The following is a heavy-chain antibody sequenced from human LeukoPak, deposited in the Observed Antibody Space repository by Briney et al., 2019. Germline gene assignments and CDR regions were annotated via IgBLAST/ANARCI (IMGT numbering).Heavy chain of an antibody. CDR2: INPNSGGT. Sequence: GASVKVSCKASGYTFTDYYMHWVRQAPGQGLEWMGWINPNSGGTNYAQKFQGRVTMTRDTSISTAYMELSRLRSDDTAVYYCAREDYYYDSSGYHVRAFDIWGQGTMVTVSS. D-gene: IGHD3-22*01. CDR3: AREDYYYDSSGYHVRAFDI. CDR1: GYTFTDYY. V-gene: IGHV1-2*02. J-gene: IGHJ3*02.